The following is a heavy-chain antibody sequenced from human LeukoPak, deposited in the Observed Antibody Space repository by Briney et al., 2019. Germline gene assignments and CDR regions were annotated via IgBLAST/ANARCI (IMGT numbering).Heavy chain of an antibody. CDR2: ISSSSSTI. CDR1: GFTFSSYS. CDR3: AKDQDYYYYYGMDV. V-gene: IGHV3-48*01. Sequence: PGGSLRLSCAASGFTFSSYSMNWVRQAPGKGLEWVSYISSSSSTIYYADSVKGRFTISRDNAKNSLYLQMNSLRAEDTALYYCAKDQDYYYYYGMDVWGQGTTVTVSS. J-gene: IGHJ6*02.